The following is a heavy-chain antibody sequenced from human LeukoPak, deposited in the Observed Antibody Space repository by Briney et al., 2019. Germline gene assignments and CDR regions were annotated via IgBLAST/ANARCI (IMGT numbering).Heavy chain of an antibody. CDR1: GFTFDYA. J-gene: IGHJ4*02. Sequence: PGGSLRPSCAASGFTFDYAMHWVRQGPGKSLEWVSLINENGDIAYYGDSVRGRFTVSRDNAKNSLYLQMNSLTTEDTALYYCAKARWEPNFDYWGQGTLVTVSS. V-gene: IGHV3-43*02. D-gene: IGHD1-26*01. CDR3: AKARWEPNFDY. CDR2: INENGDIA.